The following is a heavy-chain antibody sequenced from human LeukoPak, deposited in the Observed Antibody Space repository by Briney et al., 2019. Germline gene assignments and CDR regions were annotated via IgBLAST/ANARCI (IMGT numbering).Heavy chain of an antibody. J-gene: IGHJ4*02. CDR1: GFTFSSYG. CDR3: ARDLVAGHGIIVN. Sequence: GGSLRLSCAASGFTFSSYGMHWVRQAPGKGLEWVAVISYDRSNKYYADSVKGRFTISRDNSKNTLYLQMNSLRAEDTAVYYCARDLVAGHGIIVNWGQGTLVTVSS. V-gene: IGHV3-30*03. D-gene: IGHD2/OR15-2a*01. CDR2: ISYDRSNK.